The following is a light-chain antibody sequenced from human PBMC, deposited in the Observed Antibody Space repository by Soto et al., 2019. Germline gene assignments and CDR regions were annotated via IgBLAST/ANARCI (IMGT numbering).Light chain of an antibody. V-gene: IGKV3-20*01. Sequence: ESVWTQSQPTKSLSQGERATLSCRPSQSVSSIYLAWYQQRPGQAPRLLIYGASSRATGIPDRFSGSGSGTDFTLTISRLEPEDFAVYYCQQYGSSPLTFGGGTKVDIK. CDR3: QQYGSSPLT. CDR2: GAS. J-gene: IGKJ4*01. CDR1: QSVSSIY.